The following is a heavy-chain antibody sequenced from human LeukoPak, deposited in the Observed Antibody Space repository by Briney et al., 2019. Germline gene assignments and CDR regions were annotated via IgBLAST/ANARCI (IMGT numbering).Heavy chain of an antibody. Sequence: ASVKVSCKASGYTFTDFTDYYIHWVRQAPGQGLEWMGWINPNSGVTYYAQKFNGRVTMTRDTSISTAYMELSSLTSDDTVFYFCVRVSTGWYSDFWGQGTLVTVSS. D-gene: IGHD6-19*01. CDR2: INPNSGVT. CDR3: VRVSTGWYSDF. V-gene: IGHV1-2*02. J-gene: IGHJ4*02. CDR1: GYTFTDFTDYY.